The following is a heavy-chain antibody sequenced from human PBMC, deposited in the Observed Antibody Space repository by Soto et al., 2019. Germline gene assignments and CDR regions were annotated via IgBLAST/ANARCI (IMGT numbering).Heavy chain of an antibody. CDR2: INHSGST. CDR3: ARGTPVYYYYYYMDV. Sequence: PSETLSLTCAVYGGSFSGYYWSWIRQPPGKGLEWIGEINHSGSTNYNPSLKSRVTISVDTSKNQFSLKLSSVTAADTAVYYCARGTPVYYYYYYMDVWGKGTTVTVSS. CDR1: GGSFSGYY. V-gene: IGHV4-34*01. J-gene: IGHJ6*03.